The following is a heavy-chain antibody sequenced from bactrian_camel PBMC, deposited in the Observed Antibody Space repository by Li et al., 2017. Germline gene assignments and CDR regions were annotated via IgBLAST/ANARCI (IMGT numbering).Heavy chain of an antibody. D-gene: IGHD5*01. CDR3: AAGQGVGWCLDVIRTGAEPDFDY. Sequence: HVQLVESGGGSVQAGGSLGLSCALPQLRYNNKCVGWFRQAPGKKREGVAMIYTGDGATTYSDPVKGRFTISRDNAKNTLYLQMNSLKPEDTAMYYCAAGQGVGWCLDVIRTGAEPDFDYWGQGTQVTVS. CDR2: IYTGDGAT. V-gene: IGHV3S54*01. J-gene: IGHJ6*01. CDR1: QLRYNNKC.